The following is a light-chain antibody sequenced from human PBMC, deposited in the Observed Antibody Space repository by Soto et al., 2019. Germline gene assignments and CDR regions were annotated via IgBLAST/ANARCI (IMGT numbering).Light chain of an antibody. CDR1: SIDVGGYNY. J-gene: IGLJ3*02. CDR2: EVT. Sequence: QSALTQPPSASGSPGQSVTISCTGTSIDVGGYNYVSWYQQHPGKAPKLMIYEVTHRPSGVSNRFSGSKSGNTASLTISGLQAEDEADYYCSSYTSSSTWVFGGGTKLTVL. V-gene: IGLV2-14*01. CDR3: SSYTSSSTWV.